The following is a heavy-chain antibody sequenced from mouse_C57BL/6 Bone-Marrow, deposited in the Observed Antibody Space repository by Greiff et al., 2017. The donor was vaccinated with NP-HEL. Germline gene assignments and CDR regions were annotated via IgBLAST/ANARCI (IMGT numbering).Heavy chain of an antibody. CDR3: ARDSNYSYYFDY. V-gene: IGHV1-7*01. D-gene: IGHD2-5*01. J-gene: IGHJ2*01. CDR1: GYTFTSYW. CDR2: INPSSGYT. Sequence: QVQLQQSGAELAKPVASVKLSCKASGYTFTSYWLHWVQQRPGQGLEWIGYINPSSGYTKYNQKFKDKATLTADKSSSTAYMQLSSLTYEDSAVYYCARDSNYSYYFDYWGQGTTLTVSS.